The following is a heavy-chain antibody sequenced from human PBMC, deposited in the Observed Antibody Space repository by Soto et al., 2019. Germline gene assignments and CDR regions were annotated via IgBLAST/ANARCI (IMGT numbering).Heavy chain of an antibody. CDR1: GGTFSSYA. J-gene: IGHJ6*02. Sequence: QVQLVQSGAEVKKPGSSVKVSCKASGGTFSSYAIIWVRQAPGQGLEWMGGIIPTFGTANYAQKFQGRVTITADESTSTAYMELSSLRSEDTAVYYCARGSGGSSYYYYGMDVWGQGTTVTVSS. D-gene: IGHD2-15*01. CDR2: IIPTFGTA. V-gene: IGHV1-69*12. CDR3: ARGSGGSSYYYYGMDV.